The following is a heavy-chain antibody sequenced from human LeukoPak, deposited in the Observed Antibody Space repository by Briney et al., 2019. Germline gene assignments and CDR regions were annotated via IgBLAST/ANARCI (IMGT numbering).Heavy chain of an antibody. CDR1: GGPFSGFY. Sequence: SGPLSLTCAVYGGPFSGFYWSWIRQPPGKGVEWIGEINHSGSTNYNPSLKSRVTISVDTSKNQFSLKLSSVTAADTAVYYCARHDYYGSGSYPDWGQGTLVTVSS. J-gene: IGHJ4*02. V-gene: IGHV4-34*01. CDR2: INHSGST. D-gene: IGHD3-10*01. CDR3: ARHDYYGSGSYPD.